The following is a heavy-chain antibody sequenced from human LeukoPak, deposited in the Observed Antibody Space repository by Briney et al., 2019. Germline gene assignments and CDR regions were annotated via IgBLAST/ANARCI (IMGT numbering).Heavy chain of an antibody. CDR1: GGSISSSNW. J-gene: IGHJ4*02. D-gene: IGHD2-15*01. CDR2: IYHSGNT. V-gene: IGHV4-4*02. Sequence: PSETLSLTCAVSGGSISSSNWWVWVRQPPGKGLEWIGEIYHSGNTNYSPSLKSRVTISVDKSKNQFSLNLRSVTAADTAVYYCARGSGVVVAATPRSGKYYFDYWGQGTLVTVSS. CDR3: ARGSGVVVAATPRSGKYYFDY.